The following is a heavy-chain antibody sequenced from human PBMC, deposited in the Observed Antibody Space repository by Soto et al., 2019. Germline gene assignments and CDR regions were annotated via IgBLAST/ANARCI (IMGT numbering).Heavy chain of an antibody. CDR3: ARDGRGTARGCTAGDWFDP. V-gene: IGHV1-18*01. CDR2: INAYNGNT. D-gene: IGHD5-18*01. CDR1: GYTFTSYG. J-gene: IGHJ5*02. Sequence: ASVKVSCKASGYTFTSYGISWVRQAPGQGPEWMGWINAYNGNTNYAQKLQGRVTMTRDTSTSTAYMELRSLRSDDTAVYYCARDGRGTARGCTAGDWFDPWGQGTLVTVSS.